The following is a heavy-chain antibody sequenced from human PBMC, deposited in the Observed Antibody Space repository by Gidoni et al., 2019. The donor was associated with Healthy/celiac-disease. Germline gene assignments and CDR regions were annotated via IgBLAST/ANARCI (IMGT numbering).Heavy chain of an antibody. V-gene: IGHV3-23*01. CDR1: GFTFSRYP. J-gene: IGHJ4*02. D-gene: IGHD3-22*01. Sequence: EVQLLESGGGLVQPGGSLRLSCAASGFTFSRYPMSWVRQAPGKGMEWVSAISGSGGSTYYADSVKGRFTISRDNSKNTLYLQMNSLRAEDTAVYYCAKVGPYYYDSSGYYQIDYWGQGTLVTVSS. CDR2: ISGSGGST. CDR3: AKVGPYYYDSSGYYQIDY.